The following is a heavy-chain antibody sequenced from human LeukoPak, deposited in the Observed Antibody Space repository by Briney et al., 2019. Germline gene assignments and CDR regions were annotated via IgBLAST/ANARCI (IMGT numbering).Heavy chain of an antibody. CDR3: ARNGFEATISLFDY. J-gene: IGHJ4*02. Sequence: SVKVSCKASGGTFSSYAISWVRQAPGQGLEWMGGIIPIFGTANYALKFQGRVTITADESTSTAYMELSSLRSEDTAVYYCARNGFEATISLFDYWGQGTPVTVSS. D-gene: IGHD5-12*01. V-gene: IGHV1-69*01. CDR2: IIPIFGTA. CDR1: GGTFSSYA.